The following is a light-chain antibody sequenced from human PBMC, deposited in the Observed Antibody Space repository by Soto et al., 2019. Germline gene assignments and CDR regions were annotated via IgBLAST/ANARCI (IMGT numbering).Light chain of an antibody. V-gene: IGKV3-11*01. J-gene: IGKJ5*01. CDR2: DAS. CDR3: QQRSNWPIT. Sequence: EIVLTQSPATLSLSPGERATLSCRASQSVSSYLAWYQQKPGQAPRLLIYDASNRATGIPARFSGSGSGTDFTLTINSLEPEDFAVYYGQQRSNWPITFGQGTRLEI. CDR1: QSVSSY.